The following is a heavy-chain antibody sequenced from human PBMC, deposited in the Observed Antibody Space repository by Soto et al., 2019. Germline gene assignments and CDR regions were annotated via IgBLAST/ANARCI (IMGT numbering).Heavy chain of an antibody. CDR2: INHSGST. D-gene: IGHD1-7*01. V-gene: IGHV4-34*01. J-gene: IGHJ4*02. CDR3: ARAHRITGTTDFEY. CDR1: GGSFSGYY. Sequence: AETLSLTYPLYGGSFSGYYLSWMRQPPGKGLEWIGEINHSGSTNYNPSLKSRVTISVDTSKNQFSLKLSSVTAADTAVYYCARAHRITGTTDFEYWGQGTLVTVSS.